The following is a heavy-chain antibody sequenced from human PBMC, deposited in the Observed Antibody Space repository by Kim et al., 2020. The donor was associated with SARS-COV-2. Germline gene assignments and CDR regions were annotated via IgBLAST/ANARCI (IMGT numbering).Heavy chain of an antibody. D-gene: IGHD6-13*01. J-gene: IGHJ4*02. CDR3: AGGSGIAAADY. V-gene: IGHV4-34*01. Sequence: NSNPSLKSRVTIAVDTAKNQFSLKLSSVTAADTAVYYCAGGSGIAAADYWGQGTLVTVSS.